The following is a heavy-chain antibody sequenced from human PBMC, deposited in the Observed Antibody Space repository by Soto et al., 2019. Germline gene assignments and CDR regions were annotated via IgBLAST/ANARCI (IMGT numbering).Heavy chain of an antibody. V-gene: IGHV2-5*02. D-gene: IGHD2-8*01. J-gene: IGHJ4*02. CDR1: GFSLTTHGVG. Sequence: QITLKESGPTLVRPTRTLTLTCTFSGFSLTTHGVGVGWIRQPPGKALEWLALIYWDDDKRYRSSLKNRLTITRDTSKNQVAITMTDMHPVDTATYYCAQRVTGNGPLSEHWGQGTLVTVSS. CDR3: AQRVTGNGPLSEH. CDR2: IYWDDDK.